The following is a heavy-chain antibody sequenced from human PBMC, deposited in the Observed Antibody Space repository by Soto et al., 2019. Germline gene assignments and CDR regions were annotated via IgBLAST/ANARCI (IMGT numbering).Heavy chain of an antibody. J-gene: IGHJ5*02. CDR1: GFSFSNFW. V-gene: IGHV3-7*01. CDR2: INPDGSAQ. D-gene: IGHD1-26*01. Sequence: QLVQSGGGLVQPGGSLRLSCVASGFSFSNFWMNWVRQTPGRGLEWVANINPDGSAQTYVDSVKGRFTVSRDNAKNSLYLQMNSLRGEDTAVYFCAAWDSSNNPWGQGTLVTVSS. CDR3: AAWDSSNNP.